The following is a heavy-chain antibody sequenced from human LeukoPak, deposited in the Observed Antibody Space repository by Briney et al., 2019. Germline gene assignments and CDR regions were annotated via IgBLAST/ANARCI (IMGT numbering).Heavy chain of an antibody. CDR3: TRLYYSGSGEVH. D-gene: IGHD3-10*01. CDR2: ISGSGDST. J-gene: IGHJ4*02. Sequence: GGSLRLSCAASGFTFSSYAMSWVRQAPGKGLEWVSVISGSGDSTSYADSVKGRFTISRDNSMNTLYLQMNTLKTEDTAVYYCTRLYYSGSGEVHWGQGTLVTVSS. V-gene: IGHV3-23*01. CDR1: GFTFSSYA.